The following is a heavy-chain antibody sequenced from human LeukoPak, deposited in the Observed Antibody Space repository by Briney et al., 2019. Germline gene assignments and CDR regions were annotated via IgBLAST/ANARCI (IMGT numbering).Heavy chain of an antibody. Sequence: GGSLRLSCAASGFTFSSYAMGWVRQAPGKGLEWVSTFSGSGGSTYYADSVKGRFTISRDNSKNTLYLQMNSLRAEDTAVYYCAKDVDYGDYDGYWGQGTLVTVSS. CDR2: FSGSGGST. CDR3: AKDVDYGDYDGY. D-gene: IGHD4-17*01. J-gene: IGHJ4*02. V-gene: IGHV3-23*01. CDR1: GFTFSSYA.